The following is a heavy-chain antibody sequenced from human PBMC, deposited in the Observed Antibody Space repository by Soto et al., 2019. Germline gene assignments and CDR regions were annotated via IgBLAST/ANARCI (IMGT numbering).Heavy chain of an antibody. D-gene: IGHD6-19*01. J-gene: IGHJ3*02. Sequence: AETPSLTCAVHAGSFSGYYWSWIRQPPGKGLEWIGEINHSGSTNYNPSLKSRVTISVDTSKNQFSLKLSSVTAADTAVYFCARAYYNSGWYWAFHIWGQGTMVTVSS. V-gene: IGHV4-34*01. CDR1: AGSFSGYY. CDR2: INHSGST. CDR3: ARAYYNSGWYWAFHI.